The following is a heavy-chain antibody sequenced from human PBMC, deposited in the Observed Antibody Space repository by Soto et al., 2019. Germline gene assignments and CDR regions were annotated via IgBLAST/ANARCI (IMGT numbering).Heavy chain of an antibody. D-gene: IGHD4-17*01. V-gene: IGHV4-31*03. Sequence: QVQLQESGPGLVKPSQTLSLTCTVSGGSISSGGYYWSWIRQHPGKGLEWIGYIYYSGSTYYNPSLKRRVNISVETSKKQFYLKLSSVTAADTAVYYCARSPEATVTAFDYWGQETLVTVSS. CDR1: GGSISSGGYY. CDR2: IYYSGST. CDR3: ARSPEATVTAFDY. J-gene: IGHJ4*02.